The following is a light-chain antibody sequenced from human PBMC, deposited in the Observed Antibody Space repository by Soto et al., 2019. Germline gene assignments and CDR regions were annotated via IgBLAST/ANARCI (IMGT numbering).Light chain of an antibody. Sequence: ENVLTQSPGTLSLSPGEGATLSCRASQSVSSNLAWYQQKPGQAPRLLIYGASTRATGIPARFSGSGSGTEFTLTISSLQSEDFAVYYCQQYNNWPPPFGQGTKVDIK. V-gene: IGKV3-15*01. CDR3: QQYNNWPPP. CDR1: QSVSSN. J-gene: IGKJ1*01. CDR2: GAS.